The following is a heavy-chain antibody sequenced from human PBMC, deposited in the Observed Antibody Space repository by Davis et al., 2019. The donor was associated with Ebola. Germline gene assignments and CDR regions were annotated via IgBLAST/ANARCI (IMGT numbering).Heavy chain of an antibody. D-gene: IGHD1-26*01. CDR2: ISAYNGNT. CDR1: GYTFISYG. J-gene: IGHJ4*02. V-gene: IGHV1-18*01. CDR3: ARDLTVGANDY. Sequence: ASVPVSCMASGYTFISYGISWLRQPPGQGLEWMGWISAYNGNTNYAQKLQGRVTMTTDTSTSTAYMELRSLRSDDTAVYYCARDLTVGANDYWGQGTLVTVSS.